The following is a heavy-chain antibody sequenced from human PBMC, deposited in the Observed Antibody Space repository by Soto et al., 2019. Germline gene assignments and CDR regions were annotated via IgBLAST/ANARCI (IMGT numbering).Heavy chain of an antibody. CDR1: GFTASSNY. D-gene: IGHD3-3*01. CDR3: ARGSVAIFGVVTDYYYALDV. CDR2: MYSGGFT. J-gene: IGHJ6*02. V-gene: IGHV3-53*01. Sequence: PGGSLRLSCTASGFTASSNYMSWVRQTPGKGLEWVSVMYSGGFTYYADSVKGRFTISRDNSKNTLYLQMNSLRAEDTAVYYCARGSVAIFGVVTDYYYALDVWGQGT.